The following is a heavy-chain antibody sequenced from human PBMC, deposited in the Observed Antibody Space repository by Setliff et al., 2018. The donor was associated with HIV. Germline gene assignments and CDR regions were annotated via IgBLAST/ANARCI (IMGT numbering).Heavy chain of an antibody. D-gene: IGHD3-3*01. CDR3: ARGFVLRFLEWSMPDAFDI. J-gene: IGHJ3*02. CDR2: IKQDGSEK. CDR1: GFTFSGYS. V-gene: IGHV3-7*01. Sequence: GGSLRLSCAASGFTFSGYSMNWVRQAPGKGLEWVANIKQDGSEKYYVDSVKGRFTISRDNAKNSLYLQMNSLRAEDTAVYYCARGFVLRFLEWSMPDAFDIWGQGTMVTVSS.